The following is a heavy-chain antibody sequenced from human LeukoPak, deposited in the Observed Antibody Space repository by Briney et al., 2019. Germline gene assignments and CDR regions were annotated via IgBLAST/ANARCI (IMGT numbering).Heavy chain of an antibody. D-gene: IGHD3-3*01. CDR3: ARGGDFWSGYYVSGFGY. J-gene: IGHJ4*02. CDR2: ISYDGSNK. Sequence: GGSLRLSCAASGFTFSSYAMHWVRQAPGKGLEWVAVISYDGSNKYYADSVKGRFTISRDNSKNTLYLQMNSLRAEDTAVYYCARGGDFWSGYYVSGFGYWGQGTLVTVSS. CDR1: GFTFSSYA. V-gene: IGHV3-30-3*01.